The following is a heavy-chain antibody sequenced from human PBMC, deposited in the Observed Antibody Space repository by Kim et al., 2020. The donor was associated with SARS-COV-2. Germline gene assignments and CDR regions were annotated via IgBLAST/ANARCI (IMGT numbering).Heavy chain of an antibody. J-gene: IGHJ6*02. CDR1: GFTFSSYG. CDR2: ISYDGSNK. V-gene: IGHV3-30*18. D-gene: IGHD6-19*01. CDR3: AKGIAVAGTYGYYGMDV. Sequence: GGSLRLSCAASGFTFSSYGMHWVRQAPGKGLEWVAVISYDGSNKYYADSVKGRFTISRDNSKNTLYLQMNSLRAEDTAVYYCAKGIAVAGTYGYYGMDVWGQGTTVTVSS.